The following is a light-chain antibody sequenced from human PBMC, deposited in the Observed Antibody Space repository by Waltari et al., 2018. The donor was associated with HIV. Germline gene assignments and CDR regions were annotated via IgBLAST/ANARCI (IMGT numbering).Light chain of an antibody. Sequence: QSVLSQPPSAPGTPGQRVTISCSGGLSNIRRNYVYWYQQFSGMAPKLVIFRNDQRPPEVHDRFTGSKSGTSASLIITGLQSEDESDYYCAVWDDKLGAWLFGGGTRVTV. CDR2: RND. V-gene: IGLV1-47*01. CDR3: AVWDDKLGAWL. J-gene: IGLJ3*02. CDR1: LSNIRRNY.